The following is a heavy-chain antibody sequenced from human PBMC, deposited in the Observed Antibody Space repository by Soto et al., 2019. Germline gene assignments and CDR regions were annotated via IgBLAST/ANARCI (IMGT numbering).Heavy chain of an antibody. CDR1: GFTFSNFG. Sequence: QVQLVESGGGVVQPGRSLRLSCAASGFTFSNFGMHWVRQAPGKGLEGVAAISADGSDKYFSGSVKGRFTISRDNSKNTLFLQMNSLRLEDTAVYYCVKGSDVARQELDYWGQGTLVTVSS. V-gene: IGHV3-30*18. J-gene: IGHJ4*02. D-gene: IGHD3-3*01. CDR2: ISADGSDK. CDR3: VKGSDVARQELDY.